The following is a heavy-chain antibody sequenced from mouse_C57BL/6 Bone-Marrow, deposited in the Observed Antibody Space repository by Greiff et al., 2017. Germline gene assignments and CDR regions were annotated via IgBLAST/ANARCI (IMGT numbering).Heavy chain of an antibody. CDR2: IDPSDSYT. CDR1: GYTFTSYW. D-gene: IGHD2-2*01. Sequence: QVQLQQPGAELVKPGASVKLSCKASGYTFTSYWMQWVKPRPGQGLEWIGEIDPSDSYTNYNQKFKGKATLTVDTSSSTAYMQLSSLTSEDSAVYYCAGGYGGAYWGQGTLVTVSA. CDR3: AGGYGGAY. V-gene: IGHV1-50*01. J-gene: IGHJ3*01.